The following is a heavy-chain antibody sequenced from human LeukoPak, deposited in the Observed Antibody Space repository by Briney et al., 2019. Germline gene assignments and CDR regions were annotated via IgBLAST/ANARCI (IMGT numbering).Heavy chain of an antibody. V-gene: IGHV4-31*03. CDR1: GVSVSSGSYY. CDR3: ARTPPSYKYSYGYLLDY. J-gene: IGHJ4*02. Sequence: NPSETLSLTCTVSGVSVSSGSYYWSWIRQPPGKGLEWIGYIYYSGSTYNNPSLKSRVTISVDTSKNQFSLKLSSVTAADTAVYYCARTPPSYKYSYGYLLDYWGQGTLVTVSS. CDR2: IYYSGST. D-gene: IGHD5-18*01.